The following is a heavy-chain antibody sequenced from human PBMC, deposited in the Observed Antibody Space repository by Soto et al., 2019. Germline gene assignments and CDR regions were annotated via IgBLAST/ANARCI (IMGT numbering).Heavy chain of an antibody. J-gene: IGHJ4*02. D-gene: IGHD1-26*01. Sequence: GESLKISCAASGFTFSSYAMHWVRQAPGKGLEWVAVISYDGSNKYYADSVKGRFTISRDNSKNTLYLQMNSLRAEDTAVYYCARDGKEWELPHYFDYWGQGTLVTVSS. CDR1: GFTFSSYA. CDR2: ISYDGSNK. CDR3: ARDGKEWELPHYFDY. V-gene: IGHV3-30-3*01.